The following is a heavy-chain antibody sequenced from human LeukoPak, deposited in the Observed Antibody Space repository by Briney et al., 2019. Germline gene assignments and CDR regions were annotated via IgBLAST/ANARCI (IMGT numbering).Heavy chain of an antibody. V-gene: IGHV6-1*01. J-gene: IGHJ5*02. CDR2: TYYRSKWST. Sequence: SQTLSLTCAISGDSVSSTRVACNWIRQSPSRGLEWLGRTYYRSKWSTEYAISVKGRVTIVPDTSKNLFSLQLHSVTPEDTAVYYCAMGLRLENWFDPWGQGTLVTVSS. D-gene: IGHD5-12*01. CDR3: AMGLRLENWFDP. CDR1: GDSVSSTRVA.